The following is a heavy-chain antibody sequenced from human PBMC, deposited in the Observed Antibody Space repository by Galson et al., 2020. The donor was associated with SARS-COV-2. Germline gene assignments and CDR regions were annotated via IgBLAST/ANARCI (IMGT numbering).Heavy chain of an antibody. CDR3: AKQSAGEQTAS. Sequence: GGSLRLSCAASGFTFSGFVMSWVRQAPGKGLEWVSTISTRGDITNYAASVNGRLTISRDTIGNTLYLQMNSLLAEDTAMYFCAKQSAGEQTASWGQGTLVTVSP. CDR2: ISTRGDIT. D-gene: IGHD3-16*01. CDR1: GFTFSGFV. J-gene: IGHJ5*02. V-gene: IGHV3-23*01.